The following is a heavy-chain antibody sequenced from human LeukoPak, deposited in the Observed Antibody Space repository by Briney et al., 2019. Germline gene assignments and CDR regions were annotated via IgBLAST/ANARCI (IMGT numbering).Heavy chain of an antibody. Sequence: PSETLSLTCTVSGGSLSSGNCFGAWIRQPPGKGLEWIGYMYYSGSNKYNPSLKSRVTISVDTSKNQFSLKLTSVTAADTAVYYCARVDSFKWFDPWGQGTLVTVSS. V-gene: IGHV4-61*01. CDR3: ARVDSFKWFDP. CDR2: MYYSGSN. CDR1: GGSLSSGNCF. J-gene: IGHJ5*02. D-gene: IGHD5-18*01.